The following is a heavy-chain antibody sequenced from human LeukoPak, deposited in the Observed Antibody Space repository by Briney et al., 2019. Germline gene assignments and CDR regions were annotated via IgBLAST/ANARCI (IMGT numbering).Heavy chain of an antibody. D-gene: IGHD3-16*02. V-gene: IGHV4-34*01. CDR3: ARGAYYYVWGSYLYPSIFDY. CDR2: INHSGST. J-gene: IGHJ4*02. CDR1: GGSFSGYY. Sequence: PSETLSLTCAVYGGSFSGYYWSWIRQPPGKGLEWIGEINHSGSTNYNPSLKSRVTISVDTSKNQFSLKLSSVTAADTAVYYCARGAYYYVWGSYLYPSIFDYWGQGTLVTVSS.